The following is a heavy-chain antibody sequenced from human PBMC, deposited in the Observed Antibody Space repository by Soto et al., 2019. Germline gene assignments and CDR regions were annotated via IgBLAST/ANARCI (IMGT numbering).Heavy chain of an antibody. Sequence: SETLSLTCAVSSGSISSGYYWSWIRQPPGKGLEWIGEINHSGSTNYNPSLKSRVTISVDTSKNQFSLKLSSVTAADTAVYYCARGRGYCSGGSCYHKGAFDIWGQGTMVTVSS. CDR3: ARGRGYCSGGSCYHKGAFDI. V-gene: IGHV4-34*01. CDR2: INHSGST. CDR1: SGSISSGYY. J-gene: IGHJ3*02. D-gene: IGHD2-15*01.